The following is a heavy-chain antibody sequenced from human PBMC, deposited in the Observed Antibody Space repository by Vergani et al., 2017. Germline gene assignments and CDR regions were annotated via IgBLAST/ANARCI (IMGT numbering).Heavy chain of an antibody. CDR2: ISFDGTNE. J-gene: IGHJ4*02. Sequence: QVQLMQSGPVMKKPGGSMKVSCQASESTFSDYNIHWVRQAPGKGLEWVVGISFDGTNEYYPDLVKGRFTISRDIAKNTLYLQVRSLRLEDTGVYHCVRDRGLCAGGRCYTEAWDYWGQGTLVTVSS. V-gene: IGHV3-30*03. CDR3: VRDRGLCAGGRCYTEAWDY. D-gene: IGHD2-2*02. CDR1: ESTFSDYN.